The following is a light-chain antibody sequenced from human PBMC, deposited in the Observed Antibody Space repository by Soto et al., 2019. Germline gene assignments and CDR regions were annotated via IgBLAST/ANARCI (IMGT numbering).Light chain of an antibody. CDR2: DAS. Sequence: EIVLTKSPATLYLSPGERATLSCRASQSVSSYLAWYQQKPGQAPRLLIYDASNRATGIPARFSGSGSGTDFPLTISRLELEDYAGYYCQHRSNWLSLTFGGGTKVEIK. J-gene: IGKJ4*01. CDR3: QHRSNWLSLT. V-gene: IGKV3-11*01. CDR1: QSVSSY.